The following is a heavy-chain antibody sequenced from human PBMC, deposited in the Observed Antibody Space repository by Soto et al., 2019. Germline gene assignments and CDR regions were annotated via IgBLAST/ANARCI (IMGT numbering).Heavy chain of an antibody. Sequence: QVQLVESGGGVVQPGRSLRLSCAASGFTFSSYGMHWVRQAPGKGLEWVAVISYDGSNKYYADSVKGRFTISRDNSKSPLYLQMYSLRAEDTAVYYCAKDEAARPLLLGDYWGQGTLVTVSS. V-gene: IGHV3-30*18. D-gene: IGHD6-6*01. CDR2: ISYDGSNK. CDR3: AKDEAARPLLLGDY. CDR1: GFTFSSYG. J-gene: IGHJ4*02.